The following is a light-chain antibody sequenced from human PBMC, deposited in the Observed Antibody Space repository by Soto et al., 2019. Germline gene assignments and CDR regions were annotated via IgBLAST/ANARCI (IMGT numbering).Light chain of an antibody. CDR1: QSVNGY. V-gene: IGKV3-15*01. Sequence: EKVMTQSPATLSMSPGERATLSCRASQSVNGYLAWYQQKPGQAPRLLIYGASTRATGIPARFSGSGSGTEFTLTISSLQSEDFAVYYCQQYTNWPSWTFGQGTKVEIK. J-gene: IGKJ1*01. CDR3: QQYTNWPSWT. CDR2: GAS.